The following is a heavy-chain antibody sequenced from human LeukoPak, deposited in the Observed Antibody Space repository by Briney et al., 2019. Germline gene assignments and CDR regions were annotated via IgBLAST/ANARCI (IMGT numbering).Heavy chain of an antibody. J-gene: IGHJ5*02. Sequence: LETLSLTCAVYGGSFIGYYWCWIRQPPRKGLEWIGEINHSGITNYNPSLKSRVTISVDTSMHEFSLNLTSVTCADTAGYYCVGAGYSRSWYYSLNWFDPWGQGTLVTVSS. CDR1: GGSFIGYY. V-gene: IGHV4-34*01. D-gene: IGHD6-13*01. CDR2: INHSGIT. CDR3: VGAGYSRSWYYSLNWFDP.